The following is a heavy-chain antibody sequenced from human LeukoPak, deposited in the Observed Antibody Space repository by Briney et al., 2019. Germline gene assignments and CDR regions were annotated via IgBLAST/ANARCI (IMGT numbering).Heavy chain of an antibody. D-gene: IGHD1-26*01. V-gene: IGHV4-34*01. CDR1: GGSFSGYY. CDR2: INHSGST. CDR3: ASYRVGALDY. Sequence: PSETLSLTCAVYGGSFSGYYWSWIRQPPGKGLEWIGEINHSGSTNHNPSLKSRVTISVDTSKNQFSLKLSSVTAADTAVYYCASYRVGALDYWGQGTLVTVSS. J-gene: IGHJ4*02.